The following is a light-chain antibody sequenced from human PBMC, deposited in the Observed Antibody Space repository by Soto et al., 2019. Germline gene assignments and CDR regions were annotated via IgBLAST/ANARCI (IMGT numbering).Light chain of an antibody. CDR1: QSVSSSY. Sequence: EIVLTQSPGTLSLSPGERATLSCRAIQSVSSSYLAWYQQKPGQAPRLLIYGASSRATGIPDRFSGSGSGTDFTLTISRLEPEDFAVYYCQQYGSSPPEYTFGQGTKLEIK. V-gene: IGKV3-20*01. CDR2: GAS. CDR3: QQYGSSPPEYT. J-gene: IGKJ2*01.